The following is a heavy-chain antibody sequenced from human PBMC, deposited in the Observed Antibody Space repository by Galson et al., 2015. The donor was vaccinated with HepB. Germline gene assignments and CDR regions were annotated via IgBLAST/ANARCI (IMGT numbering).Heavy chain of an antibody. V-gene: IGHV1-8*01. D-gene: IGHD2-15*01. CDR1: GYTFTSYD. CDR2: MNSNSGNT. J-gene: IGHJ3*02. Sequence: SVKVSCKASGYTFTSYDVNWVRQATGQGLEWMGWMNSNSGNTDYAQKFQGRVTMTRNTSISTAYMELSSLRSEDTAVYYCASGYCSGGTCEAFDNWGQGTMVTVSS. CDR3: ASGYCSGGTCEAFDN.